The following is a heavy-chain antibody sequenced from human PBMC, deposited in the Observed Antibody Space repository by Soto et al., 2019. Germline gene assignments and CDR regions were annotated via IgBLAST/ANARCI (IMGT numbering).Heavy chain of an antibody. CDR1: GFSLNATGVG. CDR3: ARMLPDIVQRGYRYGMDV. Sequence: GSGPTLVNPTQTLTLTCTFSGFSLNATGVGVGWIRQPPGKALEWLALIYWDDDKRYSPSLKSRLTVTKDTSKNQVVLTLTNMDPVDTATYYCARMLPDIVQRGYRYGMDVWGHGTTVTVSS. D-gene: IGHD5-12*01. J-gene: IGHJ6*02. V-gene: IGHV2-5*02. CDR2: IYWDDDK.